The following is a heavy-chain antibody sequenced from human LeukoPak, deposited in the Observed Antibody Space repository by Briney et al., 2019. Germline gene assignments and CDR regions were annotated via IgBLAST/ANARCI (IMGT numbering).Heavy chain of an antibody. Sequence: GGSLRLSCAASGFTFSNYDMSWVRQAPGKGLEWVSYISTSGSTTYYADSVTGRFTISRDNSKNTLYLQMHSLRAADTAVYYCASPSSGQSFDIWGQGTMVTVSS. J-gene: IGHJ3*02. V-gene: IGHV3-48*01. D-gene: IGHD6-19*01. CDR3: ASPSSGQSFDI. CDR1: GFTFSNYD. CDR2: ISTSGSTT.